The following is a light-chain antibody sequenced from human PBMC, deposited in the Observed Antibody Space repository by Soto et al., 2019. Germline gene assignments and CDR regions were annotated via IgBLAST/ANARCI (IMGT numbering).Light chain of an antibody. CDR3: QQYGSPLWT. J-gene: IGKJ1*01. CDR1: QSITSSY. Sequence: EIVLTQSPGTLSLSPGERATLSCRASQSITSSYLAWYQQKPGQAPRLLISGTFSMATSIPDRFSGSGSGIDFTLTISRLEPEDFAVYYCQQYGSPLWTFGQGTKVEIK. V-gene: IGKV3-20*01. CDR2: GTF.